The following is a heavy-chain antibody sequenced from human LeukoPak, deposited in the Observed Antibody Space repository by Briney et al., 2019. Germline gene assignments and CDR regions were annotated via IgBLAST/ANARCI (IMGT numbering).Heavy chain of an antibody. Sequence: SETLSLTCTVSGGSISSYYWSWIRQPPGKGLEWIGYIYYSGSTNYNPSLKSRVTISVDTSKNQFSLKLSSVTAADTAVYSCARSRGVTGYFDYWGQGTLVTVSS. CDR1: GGSISSYY. D-gene: IGHD3-9*01. CDR3: ARSRGVTGYFDY. V-gene: IGHV4-59*01. J-gene: IGHJ4*02. CDR2: IYYSGST.